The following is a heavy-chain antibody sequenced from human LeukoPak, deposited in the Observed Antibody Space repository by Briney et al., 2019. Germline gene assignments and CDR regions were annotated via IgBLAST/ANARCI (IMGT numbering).Heavy chain of an antibody. V-gene: IGHV3-21*01. CDR3: ARDNLRYISSSSLFDY. J-gene: IGHJ4*02. CDR1: GFTFSSYS. D-gene: IGHD6-6*01. Sequence: GGSLRLSCVTSGFTFSSYSMNWVRQAPGKGLEWVSSISSSSSYIYYADSVKGRFTISRDNAKNSLYLQMNSLRAEDTAVYYCARDNLRYISSSSLFDYWGQGTLVTVSS. CDR2: ISSSSSYI.